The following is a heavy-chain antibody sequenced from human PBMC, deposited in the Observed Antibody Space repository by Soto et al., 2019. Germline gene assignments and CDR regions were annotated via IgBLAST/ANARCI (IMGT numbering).Heavy chain of an antibody. J-gene: IGHJ4*02. Sequence: PGGSLRLSCAASGFTFSSYSMNWVRQAPGKGLEWVSSISSSSSYTYYADSVKGRFTISRDNAKNTLYLQMNSLRAEDTAVYYCAKDLGYSSGWYLFDYWGQGTLVTVSS. CDR2: ISSSSSYT. CDR3: AKDLGYSSGWYLFDY. V-gene: IGHV3-21*04. CDR1: GFTFSSYS. D-gene: IGHD6-19*01.